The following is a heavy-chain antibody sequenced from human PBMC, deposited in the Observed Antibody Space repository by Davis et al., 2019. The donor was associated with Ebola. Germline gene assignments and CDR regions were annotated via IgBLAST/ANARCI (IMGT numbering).Heavy chain of an antibody. J-gene: IGHJ5*01. CDR2: ISAYNGNT. D-gene: IGHD1-26*01. CDR3: AREAGATTRIYDS. CDR1: SYTFTSYG. Sequence: ASVKVSCKASSYTFTSYGISWVRQAPGQGLEWMGWISAYNGNTNYAQKLQGRVTMTTDTSRSTAYMELRSLRSGDTAVYYCAREAGATTRIYDSWGQGTLVTVSS. V-gene: IGHV1-18*01.